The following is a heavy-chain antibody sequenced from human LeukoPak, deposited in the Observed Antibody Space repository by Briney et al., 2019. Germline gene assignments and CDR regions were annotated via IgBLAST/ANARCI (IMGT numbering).Heavy chain of an antibody. D-gene: IGHD3-3*01. CDR2: IYYSGST. CDR1: GGSINNYY. CDR3: AREGVILEWLSPPYYYYMDV. Sequence: SETLSLTCTVSGGSINNYYWSWIRQPPGKGLEWIGYIYYSGSTNYNPSLKSRVTISVDTSKNQFSLKLSSVTAADTAVYYCAREGVILEWLSPPYYYYMDVWGKGTTVTVSS. V-gene: IGHV4-59*01. J-gene: IGHJ6*03.